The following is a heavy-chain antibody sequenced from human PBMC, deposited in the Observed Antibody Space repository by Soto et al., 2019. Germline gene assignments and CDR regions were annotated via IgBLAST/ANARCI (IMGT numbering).Heavy chain of an antibody. J-gene: IGHJ4*02. CDR3: ASAEV. CDR1: VGSGSSGSYY. Sequence: SETLSLTCTVSVGSGSSGSYYWSWIRQPPGKGLEWIGYIYYSGSTNYNPSLKSRVTISVDTSKNQFSLKLSSVTAADTAVYYCASAEVWGQGTLVTVSS. CDR2: IYYSGST. V-gene: IGHV4-61*01.